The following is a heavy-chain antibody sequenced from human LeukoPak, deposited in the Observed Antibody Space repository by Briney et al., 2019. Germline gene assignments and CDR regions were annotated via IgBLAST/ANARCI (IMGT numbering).Heavy chain of an antibody. CDR3: ARDSTGTVSDL. J-gene: IGHJ5*02. CDR2: ISQDGTES. D-gene: IGHD1-1*01. CDR1: GFTFISYW. Sequence: GGSLRLSCVASGFTFISYWMTWVRQAPGKGLEWVAQISQDGTESYSVDSVRGRFTISRDNAKNSVYLQMNSLRPEDTAVYYCARDSTGTVSDLWGQGTLVTVSS. V-gene: IGHV3-7*04.